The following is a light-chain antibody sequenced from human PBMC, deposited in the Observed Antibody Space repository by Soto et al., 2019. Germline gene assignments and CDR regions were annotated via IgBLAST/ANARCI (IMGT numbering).Light chain of an antibody. CDR2: GAS. V-gene: IGKV3-15*01. CDR1: QSVSSN. CDR3: QQYGSSPFT. Sequence: EIVMTQSPATLSVSPGARDPLSCRASQSVSSNLAWYQQNPGQAPRLLIYGASTRATGIPARFSGSGSGTDFTLTISRLEPEDFAVYYCQQYGSSPFTFGPGTKVDIK. J-gene: IGKJ3*01.